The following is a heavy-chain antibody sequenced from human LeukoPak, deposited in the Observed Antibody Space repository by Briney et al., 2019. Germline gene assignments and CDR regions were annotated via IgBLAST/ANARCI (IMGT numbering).Heavy chain of an antibody. V-gene: IGHV4-61*02. CDR3: ARHMPWELPPGAYDY. D-gene: IGHD1-26*01. CDR2: IYTSGST. J-gene: IGHJ4*02. CDR1: GGSISSGSYY. Sequence: SETLSLTCTVSGGSISSGSYYWSWIRQPAGKGLEWIVRIYTSGSTNYNPSLKSRVTISVDTSKNQFSLKLSSVTAADTAVYYCARHMPWELPPGAYDYWGQGSLVTVSS.